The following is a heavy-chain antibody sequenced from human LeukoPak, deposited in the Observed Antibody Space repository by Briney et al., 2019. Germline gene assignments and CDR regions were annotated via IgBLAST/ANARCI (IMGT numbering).Heavy chain of an antibody. V-gene: IGHV3-48*03. J-gene: IGHJ4*02. D-gene: IGHD6-13*01. Sequence: GGSLRLSCAASGFTFSSYEMNWVRQAPGKGLEWVSYISSGSTIYYADSVKGRFTISRDNSKNTLYLQMNSLRAEDTAVYYCAKDLEGAAGSRPNYFDYWGQGTLVTVSS. CDR2: ISSGSTI. CDR3: AKDLEGAAGSRPNYFDY. CDR1: GFTFSSYE.